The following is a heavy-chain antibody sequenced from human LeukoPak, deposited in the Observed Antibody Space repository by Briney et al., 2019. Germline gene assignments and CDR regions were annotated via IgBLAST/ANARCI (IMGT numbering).Heavy chain of an antibody. CDR3: ARDRLLWFGELLTTNYYGMDV. D-gene: IGHD3-10*01. CDR1: GFMFSSYG. V-gene: IGHV3-30*02. CDR2: IRYDGTNK. J-gene: IGHJ6*02. Sequence: GGSLRLSCAASGFMFSSYGMHWVRQAPGKGLEWVAFIRYDGTNKYYADSVKGRFTISRDNSKNTLYLQMNSLRAEDTAVYYCARDRLLWFGELLTTNYYGMDVWGQGTTVTVSS.